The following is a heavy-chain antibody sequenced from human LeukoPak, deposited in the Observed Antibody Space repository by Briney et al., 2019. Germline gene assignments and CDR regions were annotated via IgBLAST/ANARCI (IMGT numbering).Heavy chain of an antibody. V-gene: IGHV4-59*08. Sequence: SETLSLTCIVSGGSISTYYWSWIRQPPGKGLEWIGYIYYSGSTYYNPSLKSRVTISVDTSKNQFSLKLSSVTAADTAVYYCARARFGEYQWGQGTLVTVSS. CDR3: ARARFGEYQ. CDR2: IYYSGST. D-gene: IGHD3-10*01. J-gene: IGHJ4*02. CDR1: GGSISTYY.